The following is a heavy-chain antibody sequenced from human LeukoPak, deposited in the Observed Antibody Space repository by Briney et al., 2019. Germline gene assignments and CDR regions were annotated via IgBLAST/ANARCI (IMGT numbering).Heavy chain of an antibody. V-gene: IGHV3-23*01. CDR2: TSGSGGST. CDR3: AKRGSYDFRSGYYYAY. J-gene: IGHJ4*02. CDR1: GFTVNNFA. Sequence: GGSLRLAWAAAGFTVNNFAMRWVRQAPGKGREWVSATSGSGGSTYYADSGKGRFTISRDNSENTLYLQMNSLRADDTALYSCAKRGSYDFRSGYYYAYWGRGTPVTVSS. D-gene: IGHD3-3*01.